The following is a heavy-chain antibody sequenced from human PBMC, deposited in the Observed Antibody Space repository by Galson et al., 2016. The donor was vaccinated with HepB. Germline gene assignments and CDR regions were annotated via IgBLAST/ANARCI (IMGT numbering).Heavy chain of an antibody. D-gene: IGHD3-10*01. Sequence: SVKVSCKASGYAFPSYGISWVRQAPGQGLEWMGWISPYNGKTKSSQKFQGRVAMTTDTSTRTVSMELRSLRSDDTAVYFCARDRRMGRGYKYYYSSMGGWGQGTSVTVSS. CDR2: ISPYNGKT. CDR1: GYAFPSYG. CDR3: ARDRRMGRGYKYYYSSMGG. V-gene: IGHV1-18*01. J-gene: IGHJ6*02.